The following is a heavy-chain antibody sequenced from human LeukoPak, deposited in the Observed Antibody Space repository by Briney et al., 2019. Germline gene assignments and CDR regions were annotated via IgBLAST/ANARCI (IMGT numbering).Heavy chain of an antibody. J-gene: IGHJ3*02. CDR1: GGSISSYY. CDR2: IYYSGST. V-gene: IGHV4-59*01. Sequence: SETLSLTCTVSGGSISSYYWSWTRQPPGKGLEWIGYIYYSGSTNYNPSLKSRVTISVDTSKNQFSLKLSSVTAADTAVYYCARGVRSIAARKSAFDIWGQGTMVTVSS. CDR3: ARGVRSIAARKSAFDI. D-gene: IGHD6-6*01.